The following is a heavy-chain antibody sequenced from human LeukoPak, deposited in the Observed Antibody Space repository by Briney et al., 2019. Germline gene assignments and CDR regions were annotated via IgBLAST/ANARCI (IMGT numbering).Heavy chain of an antibody. J-gene: IGHJ3*02. CDR1: GFTFSDYY. CDR3: ASSGWLRGAFDI. D-gene: IGHD6-19*01. CDR2: ISSSGSTI. V-gene: IGHV3-11*01. Sequence: GSLRLSCAGSGFTFSDYYMSWVRQTPGKGLEWVSYISSSGSTIYYADSVKGRFTISRDNAKNSLYLQVNSLRAEDTAVYYCASSGWLRGAFDIWGQGTMVTVSS.